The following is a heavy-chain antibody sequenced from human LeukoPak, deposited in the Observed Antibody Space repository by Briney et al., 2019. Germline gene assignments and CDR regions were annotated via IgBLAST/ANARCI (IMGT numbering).Heavy chain of an antibody. CDR2: IYYSGST. J-gene: IGHJ4*02. Sequence: PSETLSLTCTVSGGSISSSSYYWGWIRQPPGKGLEWIGSIYYSGSTYYNPSLKSRVTISVDTSKNQFSLKLSSVTAADTAVYYCARGQGYGDDYWGQGTLVTVSS. V-gene: IGHV4-39*01. CDR3: ARGQGYGDDY. CDR1: GGSISSSSYY. D-gene: IGHD4-17*01.